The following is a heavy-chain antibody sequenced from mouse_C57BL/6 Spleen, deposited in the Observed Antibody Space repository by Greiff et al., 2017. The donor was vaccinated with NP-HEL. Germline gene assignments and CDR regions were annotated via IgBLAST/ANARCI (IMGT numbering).Heavy chain of an antibody. D-gene: IGHD1-1*01. J-gene: IGHJ4*01. CDR1: GYAFSSYW. Sequence: VQLQQSGAELVKPGASVKISCKASGYAFSSYWMNWVKQRPGKGLEWIGQIYPGDGDTNYNGKFKGKATLTADKSSSTAYMQLSSLTSEDSAVYFCARSIYYYGSSYLEAMDYWGQGTSVTVSS. CDR2: IYPGDGDT. CDR3: ARSIYYYGSSYLEAMDY. V-gene: IGHV1-80*01.